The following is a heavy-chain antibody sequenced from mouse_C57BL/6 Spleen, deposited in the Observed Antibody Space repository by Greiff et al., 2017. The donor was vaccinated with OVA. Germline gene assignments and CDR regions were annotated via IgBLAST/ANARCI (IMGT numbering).Heavy chain of an antibody. V-gene: IGHV1-76*01. CDR1: GYTFTDYY. D-gene: IGHD2-1*01. CDR2: IYPGSGNT. CDR3: ARGGNYLDY. Sequence: QVQLKESGAELVRPGASVKLSCKASGYTFTDYYINWVKQRPGQGLEWIARIYPGSGNTYYNEKFKGKATLTAEKSSSTAYMQLSSLTSEDSAVYFCARGGNYLDYWGQGTTLTVSS. J-gene: IGHJ2*01.